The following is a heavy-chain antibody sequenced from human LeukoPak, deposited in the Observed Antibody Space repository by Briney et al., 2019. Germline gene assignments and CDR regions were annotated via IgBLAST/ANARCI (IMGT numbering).Heavy chain of an antibody. CDR3: ATGYCTNGVCFYFDY. V-gene: IGHV1-18*01. J-gene: IGHJ4*02. Sequence: SAYNGNTNYAQKLQGRVTMTTDTSTSTAYMELRSLRSDDTAVYYCATGYCTNGVCFYFDYWGQGTLVTVSS. CDR2: SAYNGNT. D-gene: IGHD2-8*01.